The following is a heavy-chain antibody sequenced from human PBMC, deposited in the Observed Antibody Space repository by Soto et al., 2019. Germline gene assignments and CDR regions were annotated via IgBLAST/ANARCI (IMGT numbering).Heavy chain of an antibody. CDR2: IIPIFGTA. CDR3: ARVDSSGPLDY. V-gene: IGHV1-69*13. Sequence: GASVKVSCKAAGGTFSSYAISWVRQAPGQGLEWMGGIIPIFGTANYAQKFQGRVTITADESTSTAYMELSSLRSEDTAVYYCARVDSSGPLDYWGQGTLVTVSS. J-gene: IGHJ4*02. CDR1: GGTFSSYA. D-gene: IGHD3-22*01.